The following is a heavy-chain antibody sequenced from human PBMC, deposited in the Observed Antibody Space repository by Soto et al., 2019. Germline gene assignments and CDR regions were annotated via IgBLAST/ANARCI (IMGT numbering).Heavy chain of an antibody. V-gene: IGHV1-69*13. CDR2: IIPIFGTA. CDR3: ARTTYMYSSSSGFDY. CDR1: GGTFSSYA. J-gene: IGHJ4*02. D-gene: IGHD6-13*01. Sequence: ASVKVSCKASGGTFSSYAISWVRQAPGQGLEWMGGIIPIFGTANYAQKFQGRVTITADESTSTAYMELSSLRSEDTAVYYCARTTYMYSSSSGFDYWGQGTLVTVSS.